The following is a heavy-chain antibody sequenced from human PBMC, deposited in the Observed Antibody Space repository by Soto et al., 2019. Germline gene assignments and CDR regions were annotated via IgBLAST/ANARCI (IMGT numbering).Heavy chain of an antibody. J-gene: IGHJ4*02. Sequence: QVQLVQYGAEVKKPGSSVKVSCKASVGTFSSYSINWVRQAPGQGLEWMGEIIPIFGTANYAQKFQGRVTITADESTSTASMELSSLRSEDTAVYYGERDCVRVSGGIDYWGQGTLVTVYS. CDR3: ERDCVRVSGGIDY. CDR1: VGTFSSYS. D-gene: IGHD3-16*01. CDR2: IIPIFGTA. V-gene: IGHV1-69*01.